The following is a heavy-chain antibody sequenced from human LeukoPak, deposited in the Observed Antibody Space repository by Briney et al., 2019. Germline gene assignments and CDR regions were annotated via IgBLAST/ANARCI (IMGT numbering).Heavy chain of an antibody. CDR2: LGTNGDS. V-gene: IGHV3-13*01. CDR1: GFTFSSYW. Sequence: GGSLRLSCAASGFTFSSYWMNWARQAAGRGLEWVSALGTNGDSYYLGSVKGRFTISRDDGKNSLCLQMNSLGVEDTAVYYCTRELRGIASHYHGMDVWGQGTTVTVSS. D-gene: IGHD6-6*01. CDR3: TRELRGIASHYHGMDV. J-gene: IGHJ6*02.